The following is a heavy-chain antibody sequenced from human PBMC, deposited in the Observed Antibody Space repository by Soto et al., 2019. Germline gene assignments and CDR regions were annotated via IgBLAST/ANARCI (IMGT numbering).Heavy chain of an antibody. Sequence: QVQLVESGGGLVKPGGSVRLSCAASGFSFSDSHMSWVRQAPGKGLEWVSYISGSSITISHADSVKGRFTISRDNGKNSVYLQMDSLRAEDTAVYYCARFLGGIPARPFDYWGQGTLVTVSS. CDR3: ARFLGGIPARPFDY. J-gene: IGHJ4*02. D-gene: IGHD6-6*01. CDR2: ISGSSITI. CDR1: GFSFSDSH. V-gene: IGHV3-11*01.